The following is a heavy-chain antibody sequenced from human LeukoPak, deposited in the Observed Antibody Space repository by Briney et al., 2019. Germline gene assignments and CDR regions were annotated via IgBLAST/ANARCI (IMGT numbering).Heavy chain of an antibody. CDR2: IYYSGDT. CDR1: GGSISSGDYY. Sequence: SQTLSLACTVSGGSISSGDYYWSWIRQHPGKGLEWIGYIYYSGDTYYNPSLKSRVTISMDTSGNQFSLKLSSVTAADTAVYYCARAPRHTNSWYYFDYWGQGTLVSVSP. CDR3: ARAPRHTNSWYYFDY. D-gene: IGHD2-2*01. V-gene: IGHV4-31*02. J-gene: IGHJ4*02.